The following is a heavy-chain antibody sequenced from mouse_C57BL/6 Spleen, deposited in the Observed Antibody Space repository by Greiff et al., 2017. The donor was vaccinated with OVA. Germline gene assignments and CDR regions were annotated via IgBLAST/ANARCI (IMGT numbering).Heavy chain of an antibody. CDR2: IYPGNSDT. D-gene: IGHD1-1*01. V-gene: IGHV1-5*01. Sequence: EVQLQQSGTVLARPGASVKMSCKTSGYTFTSYWMHWVKQRPGQGLEWIGAIYPGNSDTSYNQKFKGKAKLTAVTSASTAYMELSSLTNEDSAVYYCTTTTVVEVGWFAYWGQGTLVTVSA. CDR3: TTTTVVEVGWFAY. J-gene: IGHJ3*01. CDR1: GYTFTSYW.